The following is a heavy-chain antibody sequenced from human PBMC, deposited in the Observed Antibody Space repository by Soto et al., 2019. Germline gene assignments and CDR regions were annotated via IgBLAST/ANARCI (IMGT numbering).Heavy chain of an antibody. Sequence: QITLKESGPTLVKPTQTLTLTCTFSGFSLSTSVVGVGWIRQPPGKALEWLALIYGDDNKRYSPSLTSRLTITKDTSKNQVVFTMTNMDPVDTATYFCARRRDYGRMDVWGQGTTVTVSS. J-gene: IGHJ6*02. CDR2: IYGDDNK. CDR1: GFSLSTSVVG. V-gene: IGHV2-5*02. D-gene: IGHD3-16*01. CDR3: ARRRDYGRMDV.